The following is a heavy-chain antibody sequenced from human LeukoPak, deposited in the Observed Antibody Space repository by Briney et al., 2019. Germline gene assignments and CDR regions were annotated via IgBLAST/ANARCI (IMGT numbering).Heavy chain of an antibody. Sequence: GGSLRLSCAASGVTFSSYSMSWVRQAPGQGLEGVAYILSSGSTIYYTDFVKGRFTISRDNTKNSLYLQMNRLGAEDTAVYYCARGQEWELLFWFDPWGQGTLVTVS. CDR2: ILSSGSTI. CDR1: GVTFSSYS. J-gene: IGHJ5*02. D-gene: IGHD1-26*01. V-gene: IGHV3-48*04. CDR3: ARGQEWELLFWFDP.